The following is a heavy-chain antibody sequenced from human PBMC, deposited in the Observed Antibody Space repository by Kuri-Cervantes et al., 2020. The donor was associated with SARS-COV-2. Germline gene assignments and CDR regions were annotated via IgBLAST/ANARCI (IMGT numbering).Heavy chain of an antibody. CDR3: AKGGLDSGWGY. CDR1: GFTFSSCE. D-gene: IGHD6-19*01. Sequence: GESLKISCAASGFTFSSCEMNWVRQAPGKGLEWVSVIYSGGSSTYYADSVKGRFTISRDNSKNTLYLQMNSLRAEDTAVYYCAKGGLDSGWGYWGQGTLVTVSS. V-gene: IGHV3-23*03. J-gene: IGHJ4*02. CDR2: IYSGGSST.